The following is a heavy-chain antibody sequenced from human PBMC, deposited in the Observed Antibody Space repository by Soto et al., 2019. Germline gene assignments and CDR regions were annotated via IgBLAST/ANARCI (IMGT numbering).Heavy chain of an antibody. CDR1: GGTFSSYA. J-gene: IGHJ6*02. CDR3: AREGYGGNSYYYYGMDV. D-gene: IGHD4-17*01. CDR2: IIPIFGTA. Sequence: SVKVSCKASGGTFSSYAISWVRQAPGQGLEWMGGIIPIFGTANYAQKFQGRVTITADESTSTAYMELSRLRSDDTAVYYCAREGYGGNSYYYYGMDVWGQGTTVTVSS. V-gene: IGHV1-69*13.